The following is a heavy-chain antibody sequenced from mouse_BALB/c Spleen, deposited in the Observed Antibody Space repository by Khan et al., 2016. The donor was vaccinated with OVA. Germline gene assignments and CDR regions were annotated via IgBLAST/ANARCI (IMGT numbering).Heavy chain of an antibody. D-gene: IGHD1-1*01. CDR3: ARGVYGSRGAWFAY. CDR2: INPNNGYT. J-gene: IGHJ3*01. V-gene: IGHV1-18*01. Sequence: EVHLVESGPELVKPGASVKIPCKASGYTFTDYNMDWVKQSHGKSLEWIGDINPNNGYTIYNQKFKGKATLTVDKSSSTAYMELRSLTSEDTAVYYGARGVYGSRGAWFAYGGQGTLVTVSA. CDR1: GYTFTDYN.